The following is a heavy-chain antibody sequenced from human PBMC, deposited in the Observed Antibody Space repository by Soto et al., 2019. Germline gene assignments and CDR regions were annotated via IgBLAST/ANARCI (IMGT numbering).Heavy chain of an antibody. CDR1: GGSISSSSYY. Sequence: QLQLQEPGPGLVKPSETLSLPCTVSGGSISSSSYYWGWIRQPPGKGLEWIGRIYYSGSTSYNPPLKSRVTMSVDTSKKQFSLKLSSVTAADTAVYYCARHGGSSSRFYYYYYYMDVRGKGTTGTVS. CDR2: IYYSGST. D-gene: IGHD2-2*01. J-gene: IGHJ6*03. V-gene: IGHV4-39*01. CDR3: ARHGGSSSRFYYYYYYMDV.